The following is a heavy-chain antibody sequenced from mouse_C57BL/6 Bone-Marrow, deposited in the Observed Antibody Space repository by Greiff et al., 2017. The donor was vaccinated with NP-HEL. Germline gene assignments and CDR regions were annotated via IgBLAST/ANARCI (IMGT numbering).Heavy chain of an antibody. Sequence: QVQLQESGPGLVAPSQSLSITCTVSGFSFTSYAISRVRQPPGKGLEWLGVIWTCRGTNYNSALKSRPSISKDNSKSQVFLKMNSLRTDDTARYYCARRGGSFYAIDYWGQGTAVTVSA. V-gene: IGHV2-9-1*01. CDR1: GFSFTSYA. CDR3: ARRGGSFYAIDY. J-gene: IGHJ4*01. CDR2: IWTCRGT. D-gene: IGHD1-1*02.